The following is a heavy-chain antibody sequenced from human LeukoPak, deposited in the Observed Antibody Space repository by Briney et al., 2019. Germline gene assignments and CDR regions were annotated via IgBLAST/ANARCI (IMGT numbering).Heavy chain of an antibody. J-gene: IGHJ6*03. CDR3: ARDSSRYYYYMDV. CDR2: IKQDGSEK. Sequence: GGSLRLSCAASGFTFSSYAMSWVRQAPGRGLEWVANIKQDGSEKYYVDSVKGRFTISRDTAKNSPYLQMNSLRAEDTAVYYCARDSSRYYYYMDVWGKGTTVTVSS. V-gene: IGHV3-7*01. CDR1: GFTFSSYA.